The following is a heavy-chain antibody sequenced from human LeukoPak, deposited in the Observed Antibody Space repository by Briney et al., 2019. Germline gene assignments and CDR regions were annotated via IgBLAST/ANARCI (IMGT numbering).Heavy chain of an antibody. CDR2: INWNGDCT. CDR3: ARTFYSHGWYVDY. D-gene: IGHD6-19*01. J-gene: IGHJ4*02. CDR1: GFTFDAYG. V-gene: IGHV3-20*04. Sequence: GGSLRLSCEASGFTFDAYGMSWVRQAPGKGLEWVSGINWNGDCTDYADSVKGRFTISRDNAKNSLHLQMNSLRAEDTAFYYCARTFYSHGWYVDYWGQGTLVTVSS.